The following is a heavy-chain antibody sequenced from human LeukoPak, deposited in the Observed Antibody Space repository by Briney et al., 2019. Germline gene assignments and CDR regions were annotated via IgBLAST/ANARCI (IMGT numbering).Heavy chain of an antibody. V-gene: IGHV4-34*01. J-gene: IGHJ4*02. CDR3: ARVAGWSQGEYYFDY. CDR2: INHSGST. CDR1: GGSFSGYY. Sequence: SETLSLTCAVYGGSFSGYYWSWIRQPPGKGLEWIGEINHSGSTNYNPSLKSRVTISVDTSKNQFSLKLSSVTAADTAVYYCARVAGWSQGEYYFDYWGQGTLVTVSS. D-gene: IGHD3-16*01.